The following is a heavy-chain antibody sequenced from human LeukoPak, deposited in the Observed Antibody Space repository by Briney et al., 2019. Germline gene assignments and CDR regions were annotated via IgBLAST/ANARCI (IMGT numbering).Heavy chain of an antibody. CDR1: GGSISSYY. Sequence: SETLSLTCTVSGGSISSYYWSWIRQPPGKGLEWIGYIYYSGSTNYNPSLKSRVTISVDTSKNQFSLKLSSVTTADTAVYYCARHYGDYWYFDLWGRGTLVTVSS. D-gene: IGHD4-17*01. CDR3: ARHYGDYWYFDL. J-gene: IGHJ2*01. CDR2: IYYSGST. V-gene: IGHV4-59*08.